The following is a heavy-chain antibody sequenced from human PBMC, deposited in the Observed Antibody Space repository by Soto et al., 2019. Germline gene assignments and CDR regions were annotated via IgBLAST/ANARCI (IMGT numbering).Heavy chain of an antibody. CDR1: VGSVSTPGDS. CDR2: VYHNGNA. V-gene: IGHV4-30-2*01. Sequence: LSGTVTVSVGSVSTPGDSWTGMRQPPGKAPEWIGYVYHNGNAYPKPSLKSRVTISLDGAKNQFSLKMTSVTAADTGLYYCAARPYYYYGLDAWGQGTTVTVSS. CDR3: AARPYYYYGLDA. J-gene: IGHJ6*02.